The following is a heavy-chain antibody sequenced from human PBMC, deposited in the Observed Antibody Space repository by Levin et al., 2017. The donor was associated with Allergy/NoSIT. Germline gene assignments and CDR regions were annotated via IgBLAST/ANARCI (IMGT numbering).Heavy chain of an antibody. Sequence: GESLKISCAASGFTFSDYYMSWIRQAPGKGLEWVSYISSSGSTIYYADSVKGRFTISRDNAKNSLYLQMNSLRAEDTAVYYCARVGSSGYLLSQYFDYWGQGTLVTVSS. CDR3: ARVGSSGYLLSQYFDY. V-gene: IGHV3-11*01. J-gene: IGHJ4*02. CDR2: ISSSGSTI. CDR1: GFTFSDYY. D-gene: IGHD3-22*01.